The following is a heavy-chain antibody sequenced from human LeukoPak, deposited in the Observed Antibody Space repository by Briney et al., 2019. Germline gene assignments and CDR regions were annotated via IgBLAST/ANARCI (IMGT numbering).Heavy chain of an antibody. J-gene: IGHJ6*03. Sequence: PSETLSLTCAVYGESFSDYYWSWIRQPPGKGLEWIGEINHSGSTNYNPSLKSRVTISVDTSKNQFSLKLSSVTPADTAVYYCARTQDRYSSSWSMAYYYYMDVWGKGTTVTISS. D-gene: IGHD6-13*01. V-gene: IGHV4-34*01. CDR3: ARTQDRYSSSWSMAYYYYMDV. CDR1: GESFSDYY. CDR2: INHSGST.